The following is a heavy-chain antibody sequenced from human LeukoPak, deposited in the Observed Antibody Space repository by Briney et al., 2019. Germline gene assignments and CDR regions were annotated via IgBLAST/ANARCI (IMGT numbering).Heavy chain of an antibody. CDR1: GYTSTTYG. V-gene: IGHV1-18*01. CDR2: TYNTYT. Sequence: GASVKVSCKTSGYTSTTYGLSWVRQAPGQGLEWMGWTYNTYTHYAETLRDRHTMTTDTSTSTSYMELRSLRSDDTAVYYCARALAQGGSFDLYYFDSWGQGSLVTVSS. CDR3: ARALAQGGSFDLYYFDS. J-gene: IGHJ4*02. D-gene: IGHD3-9*01.